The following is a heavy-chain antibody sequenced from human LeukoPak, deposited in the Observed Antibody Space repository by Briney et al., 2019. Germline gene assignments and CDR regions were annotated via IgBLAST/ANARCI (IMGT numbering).Heavy chain of an antibody. D-gene: IGHD1-14*01. V-gene: IGHV3-49*04. J-gene: IGHJ4*02. Sequence: GGSLRLSCTASGFTFGDYAMSWVRQAPGKGLEWVGFIKSKAYGGTTEYAASVKGRFTISRDDSKTIAYLQMNSLKTEDTAVYYCSKDITDYWGQGTLVTVSS. CDR2: IKSKAYGGTT. CDR1: GFTFGDYA. CDR3: SKDITDY.